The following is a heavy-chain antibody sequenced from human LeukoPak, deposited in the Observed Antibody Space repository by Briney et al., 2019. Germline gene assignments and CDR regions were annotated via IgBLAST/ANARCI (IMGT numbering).Heavy chain of an antibody. CDR2: ISYDGSNK. CDR1: GFTFSTYT. D-gene: IGHD6-6*01. Sequence: GGSLRLSCAASGFTFSTYTMHWVRQAPGKGLRWVAVISYDGSNKYYADSVKGRFTISRDNSKNTLCLQMNSLRAEDTAVYYCAREGSSRSSPLDYWGQGTLVTVSS. V-gene: IGHV3-30-3*01. J-gene: IGHJ4*02. CDR3: AREGSSRSSPLDY.